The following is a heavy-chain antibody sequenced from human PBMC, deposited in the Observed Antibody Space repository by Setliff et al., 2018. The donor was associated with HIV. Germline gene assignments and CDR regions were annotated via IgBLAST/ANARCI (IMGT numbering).Heavy chain of an antibody. CDR3: ARGSDSGSYSYYYGMDV. CDR2: INPSGGRT. Sequence: ASVKVSCKASGYTFSSYYMHWVRQAPGQGLEWMGIINPSGGRTAYPQKFQGRVTMTRDTSTSTAYMELNSLRSEDTAVYYCARGSDSGSYSYYYGMDVWGQGTTVTVSS. J-gene: IGHJ6*02. V-gene: IGHV1-46*01. CDR1: GYTFSSYY. D-gene: IGHD3-10*01.